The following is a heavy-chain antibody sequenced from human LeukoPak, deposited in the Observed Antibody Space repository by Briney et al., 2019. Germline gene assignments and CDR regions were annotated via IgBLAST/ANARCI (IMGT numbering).Heavy chain of an antibody. V-gene: IGHV3-23*01. Sequence: GGSLRLSCAASGFTFSNYAMSWVRQAPGKGLEWVSAISGSGDNTYYADSVKGRFTVSRDNSKNTLYVQMKSLRAEDTAVYYCARWLHVFYYGSGEVNWFDPWGQGTLVTVSS. CDR2: ISGSGDNT. CDR1: GFTFSNYA. CDR3: ARWLHVFYYGSGEVNWFDP. J-gene: IGHJ5*02. D-gene: IGHD3-10*01.